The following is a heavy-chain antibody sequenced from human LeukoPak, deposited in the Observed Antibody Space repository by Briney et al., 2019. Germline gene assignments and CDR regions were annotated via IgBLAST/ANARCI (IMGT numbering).Heavy chain of an antibody. CDR3: AKDQARGYPHYYFDY. V-gene: IGHV3-33*06. CDR2: IWYDGSNK. CDR1: GFTFSSYG. D-gene: IGHD3-22*01. Sequence: GGSLRLSCAASGFTFSSYGMHWVRQAPGKGLEWMAVIWYDGSNKYYADSVKGRFTISRDNSKNTLYLQMNSLRAEDTAVYYCAKDQARGYPHYYFDYWGQGTLVTVSS. J-gene: IGHJ4*02.